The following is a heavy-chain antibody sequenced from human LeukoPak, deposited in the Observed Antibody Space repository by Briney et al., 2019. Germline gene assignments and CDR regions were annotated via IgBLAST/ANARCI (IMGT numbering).Heavy chain of an antibody. J-gene: IGHJ4*02. CDR2: IYYSGST. V-gene: IGHV4-59*01. D-gene: IGHD5-24*01. CDR3: ARSIRWLQSYYFDY. CDR1: GGSFSSYY. Sequence: SETLSLTCAVYGGSFSSYYWSWIRQPPGKGLEWIGYIYYSGSTNYNPSLKSRVTISVDTSKNQFSLKLSSVTAADTAVYYCARSIRWLQSYYFDYWGQGTLVTVSS.